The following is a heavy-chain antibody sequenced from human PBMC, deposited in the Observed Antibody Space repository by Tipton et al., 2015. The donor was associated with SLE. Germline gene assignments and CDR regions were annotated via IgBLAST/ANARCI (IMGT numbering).Heavy chain of an antibody. V-gene: IGHV4-59*01. Sequence: LRLSCTVSGGSISSYYWSWIRQPPGKGLEWIGYIYYSGSTNYNPSLKSRVTISVDTFKNQFSLKLSSVTAADTAVYYCARSGGAARGGYFDYRGQGTLVTVSS. CDR2: IYYSGST. J-gene: IGHJ4*02. D-gene: IGHD6-6*01. CDR3: ARSGGAARGGYFDY. CDR1: GGSISSYY.